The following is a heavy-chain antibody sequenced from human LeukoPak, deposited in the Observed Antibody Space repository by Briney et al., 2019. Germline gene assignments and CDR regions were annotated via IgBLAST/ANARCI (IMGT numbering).Heavy chain of an antibody. V-gene: IGHV4-59*08. CDR2: IYYSGST. CDR3: ATLLSSSWSFDY. J-gene: IGHJ4*02. Sequence: PSETLSLTCTVSGGSISSYYWSWIRQPPGKGLEWIGYIYYSGSTNYNPSLKSRVTISVDTSKNQFSLKLSSVTAADTAVYYCATLLSSSWSFDYWGQGTLVTVSP. D-gene: IGHD6-13*01. CDR1: GGSISSYY.